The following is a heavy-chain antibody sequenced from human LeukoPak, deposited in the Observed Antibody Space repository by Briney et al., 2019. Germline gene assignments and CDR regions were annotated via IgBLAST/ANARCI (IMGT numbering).Heavy chain of an antibody. J-gene: IGHJ4*02. V-gene: IGHV3-30-3*01. D-gene: IGHD3-10*01. CDR3: ARSLLEGYYYGSGSAH. CDR1: GFTFSSYA. CDR2: ISYDGSNK. Sequence: GGSLRLSCAASGFTFSSYAMHWVRQAPGKGLEWVAVISYDGSNKYYADSVKGRFTISRDNSKNTLYLQMNSLRAEDTAVYYCARSLLEGYYYGSGSAHWGQGTLVTVSS.